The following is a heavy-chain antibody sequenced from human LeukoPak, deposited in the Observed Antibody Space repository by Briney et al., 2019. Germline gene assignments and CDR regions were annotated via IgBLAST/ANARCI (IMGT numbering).Heavy chain of an antibody. J-gene: IGHJ4*02. CDR3: ARDTVLRYFD. CDR2: INPIFGTA. CDR1: GGTFSSYA. Sequence: SVTVSCKASGGTFSSYAISWVRQAPGQGLEWMGGINPIFGTANYAQKFQGRVTITADESTSTAYMELSSLRSEDTAVYYCARDTVLRYFDWGQGTLVTVSS. V-gene: IGHV1-69*13. D-gene: IGHD3-9*01.